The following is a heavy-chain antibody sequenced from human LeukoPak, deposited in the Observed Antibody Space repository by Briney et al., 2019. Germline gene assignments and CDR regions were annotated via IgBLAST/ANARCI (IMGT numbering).Heavy chain of an antibody. D-gene: IGHD3-10*01. Sequence: HSETLSLTCTVSGGSLSSSSYYWGWIREPPGKGLERIGSIYYSGSPYYNPSLKSRVTISVDTSKNQFSLKLSSVTAADTAVYYCARAITMVRGVIITGFDYWGQGTLVTVSS. J-gene: IGHJ4*02. CDR2: IYYSGSP. V-gene: IGHV4-39*01. CDR3: ARAITMVRGVIITGFDY. CDR1: GGSLSSSSYY.